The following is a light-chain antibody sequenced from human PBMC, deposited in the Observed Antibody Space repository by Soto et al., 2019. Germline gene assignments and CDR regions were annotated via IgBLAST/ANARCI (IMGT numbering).Light chain of an antibody. CDR2: GAS. CDR3: QQRNSWPPTFT. CDR1: QSVSNN. J-gene: IGKJ5*01. V-gene: IGKV3-15*01. Sequence: EIVMTQSPSTLSVSPGERATLSCRASQSVSNNLAWYQQKPGQAPRLLIHGASTRATGIPARFSGSGSGTEFTLTISSLQSEDFAVYYCQQRNSWPPTFTFGQGTRLEIK.